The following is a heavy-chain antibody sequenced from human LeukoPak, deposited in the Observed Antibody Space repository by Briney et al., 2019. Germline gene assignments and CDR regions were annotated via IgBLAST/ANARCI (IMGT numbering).Heavy chain of an antibody. J-gene: IGHJ5*02. CDR2: IYHSGIT. CDR1: GGSISSGGYS. V-gene: IGHV4-30-2*01. D-gene: IGHD3-10*01. Sequence: SQTLSLTCAVSGGSISSGGYSWSWIRQPPGKGLEWIGYIYHSGITYYNPSPKSRVTISVDRSKNQFSLKLSSVTAADTAVYYCARSSEGSLDWFDPWGQGTLVTVSS. CDR3: ARSSEGSLDWFDP.